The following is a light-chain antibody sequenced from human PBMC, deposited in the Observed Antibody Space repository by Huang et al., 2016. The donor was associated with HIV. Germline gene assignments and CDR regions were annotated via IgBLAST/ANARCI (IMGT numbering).Light chain of an antibody. V-gene: IGKV3-15*01. CDR3: QHYINWPRVS. J-gene: IGKJ3*01. CDR2: GAS. CDR1: QSVRTY. Sequence: EIVMTQSPATLSVSPGERATLSCRASQSVRTYVAWYQQKLCQAPRLIVHGASTRATGGPARFSGSGSGTECTLTISSLQSEDFAVYYCQHYINWPRVSFGPGTKVEIK.